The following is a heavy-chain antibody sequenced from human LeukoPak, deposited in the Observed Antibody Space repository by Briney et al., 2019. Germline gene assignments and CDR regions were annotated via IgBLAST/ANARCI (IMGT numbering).Heavy chain of an antibody. J-gene: IGHJ6*02. CDR1: GFNIGPYA. Sequence: GGSLRPSCAVSGFNIGPYAMYWVRQGPGRGLEWVSVIKADGSGTFYSDSVRGRFTTSKDNSTHSLYLQMSSLTSDDTALYDCATWAFYHNLDVWGQGTTVAVSS. CDR2: IKADGSGT. V-gene: IGHV3-43*02. D-gene: IGHD2/OR15-2a*01. CDR3: ATWAFYHNLDV.